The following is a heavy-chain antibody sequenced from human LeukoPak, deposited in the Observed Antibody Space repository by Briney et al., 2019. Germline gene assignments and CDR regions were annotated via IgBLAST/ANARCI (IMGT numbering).Heavy chain of an antibody. D-gene: IGHD2-2*01. CDR1: GFTFSSYA. CDR3: ARDLTDCSSTSCYAGT. Sequence: PGRSLRLSCAASGFTFSSYAMHWVRQAPGKGLEWVAVISYDGSNKYYADSVKGRFTISRDNSKNTLYLQMNSLRAEDTAVYYCARDLTDCSSTSCYAGTWGQRTLVTVSS. J-gene: IGHJ4*02. V-gene: IGHV3-30*04. CDR2: ISYDGSNK.